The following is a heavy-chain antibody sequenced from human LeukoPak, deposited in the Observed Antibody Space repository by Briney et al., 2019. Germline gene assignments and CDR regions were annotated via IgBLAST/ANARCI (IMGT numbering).Heavy chain of an antibody. J-gene: IGHJ4*02. D-gene: IGHD3-22*01. V-gene: IGHV1-69*05. CDR1: GGTFSSYA. CDR2: IIPIFGTA. CDR3: TRGDSSGYYGLY. Sequence: SVKVSCKASGGTFSSYAISWVRQAPGQGLEWMGRIIPIFGTANYAQKFQGRVTITTDESTSTAYMELSSLRSEDTAVYYCTRGDSSGYYGLYWGQGTLVTVSS.